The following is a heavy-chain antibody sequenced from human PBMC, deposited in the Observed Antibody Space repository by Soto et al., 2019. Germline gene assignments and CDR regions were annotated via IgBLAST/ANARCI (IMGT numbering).Heavy chain of an antibody. J-gene: IGHJ4*02. CDR3: ARDVTYYDFWSGYSFDY. D-gene: IGHD3-3*01. Sequence: ASVKVSCKASGYTFTSYGISWVRQAPGQGLEWMGWISAYNFNTNYAQKLQGRVTMTTDTSTSTAYMELRSLRSDDTAVYYCARDVTYYDFWSGYSFDYWGQGTLVTVSS. CDR1: GYTFTSYG. V-gene: IGHV1-18*01. CDR2: ISAYNFNT.